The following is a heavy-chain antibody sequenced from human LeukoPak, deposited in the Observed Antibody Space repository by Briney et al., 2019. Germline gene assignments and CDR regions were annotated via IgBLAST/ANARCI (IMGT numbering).Heavy chain of an antibody. V-gene: IGHV3-33*01. Sequence: PGGSLRLSCAASGFTFSSYGMHWVRQAPGKGLEWVAVIWYDGSNKYYADSVKGRFTISRDNSKNTLCLQMNSLRAEDTAVYYCARGSLSIGDFWSGYYSGWFDPWGQGTLVTVSS. CDR2: IWYDGSNK. CDR3: ARGSLSIGDFWSGYYSGWFDP. J-gene: IGHJ5*02. D-gene: IGHD3-3*01. CDR1: GFTFSSYG.